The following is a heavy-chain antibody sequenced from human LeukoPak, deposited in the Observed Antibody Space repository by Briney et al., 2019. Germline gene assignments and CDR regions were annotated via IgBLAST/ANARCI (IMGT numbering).Heavy chain of an antibody. CDR1: GFTLRSNA. CDR3: AQERDRRGYFDY. V-gene: IGHV3-30*02. J-gene: IGHJ4*02. CDR2: IRYDGNEK. D-gene: IGHD2-15*01. Sequence: GGSLRLSCAASGFTLRSNAMHWVRQAPGKGLEWVTFIRYDGNEKYYADSVKGRFTVSRDNSKNTLYLQMNSLRVGDTAVYYCAQERDRRGYFDYWGQGTLVTVSS.